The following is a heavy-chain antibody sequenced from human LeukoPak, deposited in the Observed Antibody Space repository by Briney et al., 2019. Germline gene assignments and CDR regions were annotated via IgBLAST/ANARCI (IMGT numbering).Heavy chain of an antibody. D-gene: IGHD3-3*01. Sequence: GASVKVSCKASGGTFSSYAISWVRQAPGQGLEWMGGIIPIFGTANYAQKFQGRVTITADESTSTAYMELSSLRSEDTAVYYCARGPYYDFWSGYPYYYYYYMDVWGKGTTVTVSS. CDR3: ARGPYYDFWSGYPYYYYYYMDV. CDR2: IIPIFGTA. V-gene: IGHV1-69*13. J-gene: IGHJ6*03. CDR1: GGTFSSYA.